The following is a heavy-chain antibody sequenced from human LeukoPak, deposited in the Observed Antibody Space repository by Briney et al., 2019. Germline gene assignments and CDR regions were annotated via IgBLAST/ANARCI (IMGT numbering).Heavy chain of an antibody. Sequence: GSLRLSCAASGFTFSSYGMHWVRQAPGEGLEWVGSIYYGGTTHYNPSLKSRVTVSVDTSKNQFSLSLTSVTAADTAVYYCARRGLVVVPLWGQGTLVTVSS. V-gene: IGHV4-39*01. CDR2: IYYGGTT. CDR3: ARRGLVVVPL. CDR1: GFTFSSYG. J-gene: IGHJ4*02. D-gene: IGHD2-21*01.